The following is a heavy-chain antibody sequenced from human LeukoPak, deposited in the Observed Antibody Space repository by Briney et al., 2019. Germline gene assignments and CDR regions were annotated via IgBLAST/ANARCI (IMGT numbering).Heavy chain of an antibody. CDR1: GFAVSSNH. V-gene: IGHV3-53*01. Sequence: GGSLRLSCAASGFAVSSNHMNWVRQAPGKGLEWVSVIFNGGSTYYADSVKGRFTISRDNSKNTLYLQMNSLRAEDTAVYYCAQVPLYYYDSSGPPGWGQGTLVTVSS. CDR3: AQVPLYYYDSSGPPG. J-gene: IGHJ4*02. CDR2: IFNGGST. D-gene: IGHD3-22*01.